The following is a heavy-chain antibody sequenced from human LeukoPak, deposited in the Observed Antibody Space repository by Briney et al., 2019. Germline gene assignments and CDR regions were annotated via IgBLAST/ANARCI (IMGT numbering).Heavy chain of an antibody. CDR2: INPNDGDT. CDR1: GYTFTDYY. Sequence: ASVKVSCKASGYTFTDYYMHWVRQAPGQGFEWMGWINPNDGDTNYAQKFQGRVTMTRETSISTAHMEVSRLRSDDTAVYYCARPNFLYCSSSTCLFDYWGQGTLITVSS. D-gene: IGHD2-2*01. CDR3: ARPNFLYCSSSTCLFDY. V-gene: IGHV1-2*02. J-gene: IGHJ4*02.